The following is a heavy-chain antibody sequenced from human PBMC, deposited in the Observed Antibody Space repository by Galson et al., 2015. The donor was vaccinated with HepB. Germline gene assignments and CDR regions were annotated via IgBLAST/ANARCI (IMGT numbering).Heavy chain of an antibody. Sequence: SLRLSCAASGFTFSSYWMSWVRQAPGKGLEYVSAISSNGGSTYYANSVKGRFTISRDNSKNTLYLQMGSLRAEDMAVYYCARSGYSSLTGPNDNYYYYGMDVWGQGTTVTVS. J-gene: IGHJ6*02. CDR1: GFTFSSYW. CDR3: ARSGYSSLTGPNDNYYYYGMDV. V-gene: IGHV3-64*01. D-gene: IGHD3-9*01. CDR2: ISSNGGST.